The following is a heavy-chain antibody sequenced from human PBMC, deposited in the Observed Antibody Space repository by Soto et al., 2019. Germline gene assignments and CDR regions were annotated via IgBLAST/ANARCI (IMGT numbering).Heavy chain of an antibody. CDR3: ARFPTIAARYYYYGMDV. Sequence: QVQLQQWGAGLLKPSETLSLTCAVYGGSFSGYYWSWIRQPPGKGLEWIGEINHSGSTNYNPSLKSRVTISVDTSKTQFSLKLSSVTAADTAVYYCARFPTIAARYYYYGMDVWGQGTTVTVSS. CDR2: INHSGST. V-gene: IGHV4-34*01. D-gene: IGHD6-6*01. CDR1: GGSFSGYY. J-gene: IGHJ6*02.